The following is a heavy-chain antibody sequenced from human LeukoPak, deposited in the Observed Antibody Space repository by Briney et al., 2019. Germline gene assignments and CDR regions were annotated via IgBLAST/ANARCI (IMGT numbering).Heavy chain of an antibody. Sequence: SGTLSLTCAVSGGSISSRNWWSWVRQPPGKGLEWIGEIYHSGSTNYNPSLKSRVTISVDTSKNQFSLKLSSVTAADTAVYYCASYSSGWYDAFDIWGQGTMVTVSS. V-gene: IGHV4-4*02. CDR2: IYHSGST. CDR1: GGSISSRNW. J-gene: IGHJ3*02. CDR3: ASYSSGWYDAFDI. D-gene: IGHD6-19*01.